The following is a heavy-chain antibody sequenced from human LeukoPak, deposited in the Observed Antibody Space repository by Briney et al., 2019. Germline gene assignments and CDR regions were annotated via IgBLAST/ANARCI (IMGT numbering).Heavy chain of an antibody. Sequence: SETLSLTCTVSGAPLKSSYWAWIRHPPGKGLEWIGYIYHTGSTNYNPSLEGRVTISVDTSKNQFSLKLSSVTAADTAMYYCASFSYGVYVGFDDWGQGTLVTVSS. CDR3: ASFSYGVYVGFDD. J-gene: IGHJ4*02. CDR2: IYHTGST. V-gene: IGHV4-59*08. CDR1: GAPLKSSY. D-gene: IGHD4-17*01.